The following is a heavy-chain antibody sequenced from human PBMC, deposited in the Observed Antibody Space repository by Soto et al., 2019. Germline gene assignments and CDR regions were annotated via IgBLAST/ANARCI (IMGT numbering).Heavy chain of an antibody. CDR3: ARDLVVVTPYFDY. J-gene: IGHJ4*02. CDR2: IYYSGST. Sequence: PSETLSLTCTVSGGSVSSCSYYWSWIRQPPGKGLEWIGYIYYSGSTNYNPSLKSRVTISVDTSKNQFSLKLSSVTAADTAVYYWARDLVVVTPYFDYWGQGTLVTVSS. D-gene: IGHD2-21*02. CDR1: GGSVSSCSYY. V-gene: IGHV4-61*01.